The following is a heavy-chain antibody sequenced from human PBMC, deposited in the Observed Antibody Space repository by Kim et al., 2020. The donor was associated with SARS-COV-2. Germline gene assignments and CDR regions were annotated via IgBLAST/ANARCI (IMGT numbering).Heavy chain of an antibody. Sequence: SETLSLTCTVSGGYISSGGYYWSWIRQHPGKGLEWIGYIYYSGSTYYNPSLKSRVTISVDTSKNQFSLKLSSVTAADTAVYYCARELEGWFDPWGQGTLVTVSS. V-gene: IGHV4-31*03. D-gene: IGHD1-1*01. CDR2: IYYSGST. CDR1: GGYISSGGYY. J-gene: IGHJ5*02. CDR3: ARELEGWFDP.